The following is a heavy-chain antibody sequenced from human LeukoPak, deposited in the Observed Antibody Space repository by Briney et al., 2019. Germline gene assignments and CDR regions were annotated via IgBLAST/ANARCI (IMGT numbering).Heavy chain of an antibody. CDR2: IRYDGSNK. V-gene: IGHV3-30*02. CDR3: ARDRVEYDILTGWSGYYYYGMDV. J-gene: IGHJ6*02. Sequence: GGSLRLSCAASGFTFSSYGMHWVRQAPGKGLEWVAFIRYDGSNKYYADSVKGRFTISRDNSKNTLYLQMNSLRAEDTAVYYCARDRVEYDILTGWSGYYYYGMDVWGQGTTVTVSS. D-gene: IGHD3-9*01. CDR1: GFTFSSYG.